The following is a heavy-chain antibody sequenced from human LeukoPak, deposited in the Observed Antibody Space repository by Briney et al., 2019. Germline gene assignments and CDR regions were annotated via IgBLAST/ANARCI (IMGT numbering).Heavy chain of an antibody. CDR2: IYTSGST. CDR3: ARVDCSGGSCYAFDI. CDR1: GGSITSYY. J-gene: IGHJ3*02. D-gene: IGHD2-15*01. V-gene: IGHV4-4*07. Sequence: SETLSLTCTVSGGSITSYYWSWIRQPAGKGLEWIGRIYTSGSTSYNPSLKSRVTMSVDTSKNQFSLKLSSVTAADTAMYYCARVDCSGGSCYAFDIGGQGTMVTVSS.